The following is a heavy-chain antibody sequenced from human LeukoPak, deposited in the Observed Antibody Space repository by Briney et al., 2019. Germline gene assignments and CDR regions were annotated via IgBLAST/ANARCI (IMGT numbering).Heavy chain of an antibody. V-gene: IGHV1-18*01. D-gene: IGHD2-21*01. CDR1: GYTFTSYA. J-gene: IGHJ3*02. CDR3: ARPRGVSIVVDAFDI. CDR2: ISAYTGNT. Sequence: ASVKVSCKASGYTFTSYAMHWVRQAPGQGLECMGWISAYTGNTNYARTFQGRVSMTTDTSTSTAYMELRSLRSDDTAVYYCARPRGVSIVVDAFDIWGQGTMVTVSS.